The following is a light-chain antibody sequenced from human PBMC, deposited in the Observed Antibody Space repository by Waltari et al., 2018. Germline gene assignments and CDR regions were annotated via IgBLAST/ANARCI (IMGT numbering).Light chain of an antibody. CDR2: KAS. CDR3: QQYDSQWT. CDR1: LNTHNC. J-gene: IGKJ1*01. Sequence: DIELTQSPSSLSSSVGEKVTITCRASLNTHNCLAWYHQRPGEAPQLLIYKASILQSGVPSRFSGSGSGTEVTLTITSLQPDDFGIYYCQQYDSQWTFGQGTKVDVK. V-gene: IGKV1-5*03.